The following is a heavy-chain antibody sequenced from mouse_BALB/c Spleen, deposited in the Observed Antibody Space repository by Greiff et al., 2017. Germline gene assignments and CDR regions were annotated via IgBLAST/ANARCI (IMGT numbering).Heavy chain of an antibody. V-gene: IGHV1-5*01. Sequence: VQLQQSGTVLARPGASVKMSCKASGYTFTSYWMHWVKQRPGQGLEWIGAIYPGNSDTSYNQKFKGKAKLTAVTSTSTAYMELSSLTNEDSAVYYCTRDYYDYDGGFAYWGQGTLVTVSA. CDR2: IYPGNSDT. D-gene: IGHD2-4*01. CDR1: GYTFTSYW. CDR3: TRDYYDYDGGFAY. J-gene: IGHJ3*01.